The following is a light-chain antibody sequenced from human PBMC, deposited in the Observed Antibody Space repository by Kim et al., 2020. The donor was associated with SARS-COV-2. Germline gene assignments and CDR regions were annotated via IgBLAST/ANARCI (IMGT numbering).Light chain of an antibody. CDR1: QSIGTC. V-gene: IGKV1-5*03. CDR2: EAS. J-gene: IGKJ4*01. CDR3: QQYNRSPALT. Sequence: DIQMTQSPSTLSVSVGDRVTITCRASQSIGTCLAWYQQKPGKAPRLLIYEASNLDSGVPSRFSGSGSGTEFTLTISSLQTDDFATYYCQQYNRSPALTFGGGTQVDIK.